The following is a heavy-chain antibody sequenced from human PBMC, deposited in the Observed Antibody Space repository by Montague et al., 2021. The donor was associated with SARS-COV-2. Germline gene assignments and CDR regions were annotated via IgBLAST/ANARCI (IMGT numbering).Heavy chain of an antibody. D-gene: IGHD3-16*01. CDR3: ARANYYVMTSKAYAMDV. J-gene: IGHJ6*02. CDR2: IFYRGGT. Sequence: SETLSLTCTVSGGSISSGGYYRSWVRQPPGKGLDWIGYIFYRGGTYYNPSLKSRVSVSVDTSKIQFSLNLTSVTAADTAVYYCARANYYVMTSKAYAMDVWGQGTTVTVSS. CDR1: GGSISSGGYY. V-gene: IGHV4-31*03.